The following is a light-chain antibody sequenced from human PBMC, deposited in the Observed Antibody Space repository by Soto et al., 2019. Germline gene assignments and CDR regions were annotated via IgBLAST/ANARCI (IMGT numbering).Light chain of an antibody. V-gene: IGKV3-15*01. J-gene: IGKJ4*01. CDR1: QGIGDT. CDR3: QRYNNWPLT. Sequence: EVVMRQSPATLSVSPGESATLSSRASQGIGDTLAWYQHKPGQTPRILIYDTSTRATGVPARFSGSRSGTECTLTINSLQSEDVAVYYCQRYNNWPLTLGGGTKVDIK. CDR2: DTS.